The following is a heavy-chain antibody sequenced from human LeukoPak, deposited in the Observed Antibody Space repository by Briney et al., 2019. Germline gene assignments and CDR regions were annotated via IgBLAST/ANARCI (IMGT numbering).Heavy chain of an antibody. D-gene: IGHD7-27*01. CDR3: ARGSNWGDY. CDR2: FSNSGTT. V-gene: IGHV4-59*12. CDR1: GGSISDYY. Sequence: SETLSLTCTVSGGSISDYYWSWIRQPPGKGLESIGYFSNSGTTNQNPSLKSRVTMSVDTSKNQFSLKLSSVTAADTAVYYCARGSNWGDYWGQGALVTVSS. J-gene: IGHJ4*02.